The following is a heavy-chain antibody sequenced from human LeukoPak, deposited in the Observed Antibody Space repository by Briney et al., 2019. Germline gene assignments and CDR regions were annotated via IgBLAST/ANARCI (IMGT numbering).Heavy chain of an antibody. CDR1: GGSISSYY. D-gene: IGHD1-1*01. CDR2: IYYSGST. V-gene: IGHV4-59*01. CDR3: ARGGYYNWFDP. J-gene: IGHJ5*02. Sequence: SETLFLTCTVSGGSISSYYWSWIRQPPGKGLEWIGYIYYSGSTNYNPSLKSRVTMSLDTSKNQFSLKLSSVTAADTAVYYCARGGYYNWFDPWGQGTLVTVSS.